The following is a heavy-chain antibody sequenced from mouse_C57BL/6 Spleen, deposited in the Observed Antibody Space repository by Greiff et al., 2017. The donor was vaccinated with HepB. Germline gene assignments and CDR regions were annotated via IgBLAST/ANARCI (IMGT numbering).Heavy chain of an antibody. CDR1: GYTFTDYY. V-gene: IGHV1-26*01. D-gene: IGHD5-5*01. Sequence: EVQLQQSGPELVKPGASVKISCKASGYTFTDYYMNWVKQSHGKSLEWIGDINPNNGGTSYNQKFKGKATLTVDKSSSTAYMELRSLTSEDSAVYYCARTTPGYFDVGGTGTTVTVSS. CDR3: ARTTPGYFDV. J-gene: IGHJ1*03. CDR2: INPNNGGT.